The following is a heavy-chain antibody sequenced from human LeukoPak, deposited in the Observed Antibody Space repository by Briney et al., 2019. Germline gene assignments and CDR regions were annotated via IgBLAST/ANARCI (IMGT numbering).Heavy chain of an antibody. V-gene: IGHV3-21*01. CDR1: GFMFSSYA. CDR2: ISSSSSYI. Sequence: GGSLRLSCAASGFMFSSYAMSWVRQAPGKGLEWVSSISSSSSYIYYADSVKGRFTTSRDNAKNSLYLQMNSLRAEDTAVYYCARHYDSNSYGPGYWGQGTLVTVSS. D-gene: IGHD3-22*01. CDR3: ARHYDSNSYGPGY. J-gene: IGHJ4*02.